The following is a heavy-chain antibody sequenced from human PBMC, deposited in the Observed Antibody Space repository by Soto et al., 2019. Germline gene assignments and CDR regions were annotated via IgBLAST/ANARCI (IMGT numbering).Heavy chain of an antibody. V-gene: IGHV1-69*02. CDR3: AIYGSHINWFDP. J-gene: IGHJ5*02. D-gene: IGHD3-10*01. Sequence: QVQLVQSGAEVKKPGSSVKVSCKASGGTFSSYTISWVRQAPGQGLEWMGRIIPILGIANYAQKFQGRVTIXAXRSTSTAYMELSSLRSEDTAVYYCAIYGSHINWFDPWGQGTLVTVSS. CDR1: GGTFSSYT. CDR2: IIPILGIA.